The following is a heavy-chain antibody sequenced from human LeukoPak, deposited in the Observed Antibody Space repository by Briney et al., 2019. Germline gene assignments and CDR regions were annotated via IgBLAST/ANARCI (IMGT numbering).Heavy chain of an antibody. CDR3: ARGVTGGWYGDFQH. D-gene: IGHD6-19*01. CDR1: GGSITTYY. V-gene: IGHV4-59*01. J-gene: IGHJ1*01. Sequence: PSETLSLTCTVSGGSITTYYWSWVRQPPGNGLKWIGYIYDGGSTNYNPSLESRDTISVDTSKTQFSLKLSSVTAADTAVYYCARGVTGGWYGDFQHWGQGTLVTVSS. CDR2: IYDGGST.